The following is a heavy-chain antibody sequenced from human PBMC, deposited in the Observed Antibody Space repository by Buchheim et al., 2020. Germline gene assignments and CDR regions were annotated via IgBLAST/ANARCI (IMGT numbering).Heavy chain of an antibody. CDR3: ADLDVY. J-gene: IGHJ4*02. CDR1: GFTFTASW. CDR2: INGDGSQL. Sequence: EVQLVASGGGLVQPGESLRLSCAASGFTFTASWMAWVRQAPGRGLEWVATINGDGSQLYYDDSVKGRFTISRDNGKESLYLQMNSLRVDDTAVYYCADLDVYWGQGTL. V-gene: IGHV3-7*01.